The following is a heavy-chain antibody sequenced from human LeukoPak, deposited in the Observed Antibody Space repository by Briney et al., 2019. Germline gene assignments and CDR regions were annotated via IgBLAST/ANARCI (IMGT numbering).Heavy chain of an antibody. D-gene: IGHD5-24*01. V-gene: IGHV3-30*18. CDR1: GFTFSSYG. CDR3: AKDFRFDRDGLDY. Sequence: GGSLILSCAASGFTFSSYGMHWVRQAPGKGLEWVAVISYDGSNKYYADSVKGRFTISRDNSKNTLYLQMNSLRAEDTAVYYCAKDFRFDRDGLDYWGQGTLVTVSS. CDR2: ISYDGSNK. J-gene: IGHJ4*02.